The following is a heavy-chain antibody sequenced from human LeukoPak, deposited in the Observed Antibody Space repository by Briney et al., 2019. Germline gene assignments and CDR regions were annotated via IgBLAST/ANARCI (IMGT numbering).Heavy chain of an antibody. CDR1: GDSVSSNSAA. V-gene: IGHV6-1*01. CDR3: ARGVYDSSGYYEYYFDY. D-gene: IGHD3-22*01. J-gene: IGHJ4*02. Sequence: SQTLSLTCAISGDSVSSNSAAWNWIRQSPSRGLERLGRTYYRSKWYNDYAVSVKSRITINPDTSKNQFSLQLNSVTPEDTAVYYCARGVYDSSGYYEYYFDYWGQGTLVTVSS. CDR2: TYYRSKWYN.